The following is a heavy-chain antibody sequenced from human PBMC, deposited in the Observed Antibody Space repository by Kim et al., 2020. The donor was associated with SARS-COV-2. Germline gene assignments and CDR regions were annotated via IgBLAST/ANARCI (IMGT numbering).Heavy chain of an antibody. V-gene: IGHV3-64*01. D-gene: IGHD2-8*01. J-gene: IGHJ6*02. Sequence: SVKGRFTISRDNSKNTLYLQMGSLRAEDMAVHYCASLMVYSGDYYYGMDVWGQGTTVTVSS. CDR3: ASLMVYSGDYYYGMDV.